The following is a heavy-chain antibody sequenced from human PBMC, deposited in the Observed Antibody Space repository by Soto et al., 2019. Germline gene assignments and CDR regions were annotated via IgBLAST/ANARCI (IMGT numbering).Heavy chain of an antibody. D-gene: IGHD3-10*01. J-gene: IGHJ6*02. CDR3: ARGDTLLWFGEKVYYGMDV. Sequence: PSETLSLTCAVSGVSISSGGYYWSWIRQPPGRGLEWIGFIYYAGSTKYNPSLNSRVTISVDTSKNQFSLKLSSVTAADTAVYYCARGDTLLWFGEKVYYGMDVWGQGTTVTVSS. V-gene: IGHV4-61*08. CDR1: GVSISSGGYY. CDR2: IYYAGST.